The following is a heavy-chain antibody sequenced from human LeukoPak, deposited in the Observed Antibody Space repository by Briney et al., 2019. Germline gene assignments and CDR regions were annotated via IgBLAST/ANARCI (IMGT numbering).Heavy chain of an antibody. J-gene: IGHJ4*02. CDR2: IRSKANSYAT. CDR1: GFTFSGSA. D-gene: IGHD3-3*01. Sequence: PGGSLRLSCAASGFTFSGSAMHWVRQASGKGLEWVGRIRSKANSYATAYAASVKGRFTISRDDSKNTAYLQMNSLRAEDTAVYYCAKGDSANYDFWSGYRYYFDYWGQGTLVTVSS. V-gene: IGHV3-73*01. CDR3: AKGDSANYDFWSGYRYYFDY.